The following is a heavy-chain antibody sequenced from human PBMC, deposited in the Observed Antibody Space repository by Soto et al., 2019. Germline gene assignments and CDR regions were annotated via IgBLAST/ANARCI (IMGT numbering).Heavy chain of an antibody. Sequence: GGSLRLSCAASGFTFSSYAMCWVRQAPGKGLERVSAISGSGGSTYYADSVKGRFTISRDNTKNTLYLQMNSLRDEDTAVYYCAKVTIVIPAHHGMDVWGQGTTVTVSS. CDR1: GFTFSSYA. J-gene: IGHJ6*02. CDR2: ISGSGGST. D-gene: IGHD2-2*01. CDR3: AKVTIVIPAHHGMDV. V-gene: IGHV3-23*01.